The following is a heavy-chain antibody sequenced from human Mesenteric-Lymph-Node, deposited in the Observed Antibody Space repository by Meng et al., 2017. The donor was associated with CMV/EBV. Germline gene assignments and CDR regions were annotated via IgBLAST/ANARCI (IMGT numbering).Heavy chain of an antibody. CDR1: GGSISSTNW. CDR2: IYHTGKT. CDR3: ARDRDQLTHSNCFDP. D-gene: IGHD2-2*01. Sequence: SGGSISSTNWWSWVRPPPGKGLEWIGDIYHTGKTYYNPSLKGRVTISVDKSKNQFSLNLKSMTAADTAVYYCARDRDQLTHSNCFDPWGQGILITVSS. J-gene: IGHJ5*02. V-gene: IGHV4-4*02.